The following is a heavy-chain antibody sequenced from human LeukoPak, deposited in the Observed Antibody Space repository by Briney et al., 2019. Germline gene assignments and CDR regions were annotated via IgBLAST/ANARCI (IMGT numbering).Heavy chain of an antibody. J-gene: IGHJ4*02. CDR1: GGSISSGSYY. D-gene: IGHD1-26*01. V-gene: IGHV4-61*02. CDR3: ARDAVGATTKGFDY. Sequence: PSETLSLTCTVSGGSISSGSYYWSWIQQPAGKGLEWIGRIYTSGSTNYNPSLKSRVTISVDTSKNQFSLKLSSVTAADTAVYYCARDAVGATTKGFDYWGQGTLVTVSS. CDR2: IYTSGST.